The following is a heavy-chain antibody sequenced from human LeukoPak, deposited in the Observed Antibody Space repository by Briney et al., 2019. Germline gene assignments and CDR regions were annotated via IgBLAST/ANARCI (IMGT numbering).Heavy chain of an antibody. J-gene: IGHJ4*02. D-gene: IGHD4-17*01. Sequence: PGGSLRLSCAASGFTFSSYSMNWVRQAPGKGLEWVSSISSSSSYIYHADSVKGRFTISRDNAKNSLYLQMNSLRAEDTAVYYCASTWAYGAFDYWGQGTLVTVSS. CDR2: ISSSSSYI. CDR1: GFTFSSYS. CDR3: ASTWAYGAFDY. V-gene: IGHV3-21*01.